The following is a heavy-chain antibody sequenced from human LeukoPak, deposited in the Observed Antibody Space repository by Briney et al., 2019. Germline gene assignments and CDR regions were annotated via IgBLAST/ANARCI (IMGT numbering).Heavy chain of an antibody. D-gene: IGHD2/OR15-2a*01. CDR1: GYNFATYG. CDR2: IAPYNDNA. CDR3: TRDPRHKYGNFDN. J-gene: IGHJ4*02. Sequence: RASVKVSCKASGYNFATYGISWVRQAPGQGLAWMGWIAPYNDNANSAQKFQGRLSMTADTSTSTASMELRSLRSDDTAVYYCTRDPRHKYGNFDNWGQGTLVTVSS. V-gene: IGHV1-18*01.